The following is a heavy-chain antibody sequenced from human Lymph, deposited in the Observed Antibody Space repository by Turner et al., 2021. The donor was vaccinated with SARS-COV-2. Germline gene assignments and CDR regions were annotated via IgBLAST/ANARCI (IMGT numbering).Heavy chain of an antibody. J-gene: IGHJ6*02. Sequence: QVQLVQSGAEVKKSGASVKVSCRASGYTFSSYGISWVRQAPGQGLEWMGWISVYNGYTNYAQKLQGRVTMTTDTSTSTAYMELRSLRSDDTAVYYCAREGYCSSTSCYRGQDYYYGMDVWGQGTTVTVSS. CDR1: GYTFSSYG. V-gene: IGHV1-18*04. CDR3: AREGYCSSTSCYRGQDYYYGMDV. CDR2: ISVYNGYT. D-gene: IGHD2-2*02.